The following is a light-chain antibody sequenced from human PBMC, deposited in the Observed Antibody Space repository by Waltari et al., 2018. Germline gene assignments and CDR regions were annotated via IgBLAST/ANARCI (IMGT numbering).Light chain of an antibody. J-gene: IGLJ3*02. CDR2: STQ. CDR1: SGSVSTNHY. CDR3: VLFMDSGWV. Sequence: QSVVTQEPSFSVSPGGTVTLTCGLSSGSVSTNHYHNWYQQTPGQAPRTLIYSTQTRSSGVPYRFSVSIHGHKAALTITGAQADDESDYYCVLFMDSGWVFGGGTKLTVL. V-gene: IGLV8-61*01.